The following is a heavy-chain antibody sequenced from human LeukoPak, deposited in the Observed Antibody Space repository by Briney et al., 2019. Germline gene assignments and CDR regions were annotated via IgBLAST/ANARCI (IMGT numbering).Heavy chain of an antibody. CDR3: ASGERRPAAPIYYYGMDV. V-gene: IGHV4-34*01. D-gene: IGHD2-2*01. J-gene: IGHJ6*02. Sequence: SETLSLTCTVSGGSISSYYWSWIRQPPGKGLEWIGEINHSGGTNYNPSLKSRVTISVDTSKNQFSLKLSSVTAADTAVYYCASGERRPAAPIYYYGMDVWGQGTTVTVSS. CDR2: INHSGGT. CDR1: GGSISSYY.